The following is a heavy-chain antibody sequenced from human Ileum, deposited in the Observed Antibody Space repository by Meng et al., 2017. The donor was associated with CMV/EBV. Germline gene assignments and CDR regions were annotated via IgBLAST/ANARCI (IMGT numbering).Heavy chain of an antibody. CDR2: VSYDGTNT. CDR3: VRSPLSVARDFYFDH. Sequence: GGSLRLSWAASGFDFSSHAMHWVRQAPGKGLEWMAVVSYDGTNTYHADSILGRFTVSRDNNRNTVSLQMKRVTSDDTGLYYCVRSPLSVARDFYFDHWGQGAQVTVSS. D-gene: IGHD5/OR15-5a*01. CDR1: GFDFSSHA. V-gene: IGHV3-30*04. J-gene: IGHJ4*02.